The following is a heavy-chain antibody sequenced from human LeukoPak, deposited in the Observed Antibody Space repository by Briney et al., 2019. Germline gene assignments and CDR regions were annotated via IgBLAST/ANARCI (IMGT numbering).Heavy chain of an antibody. Sequence: SETLSLTCSVSGGSISSYYWSWIRQPPGKGLEWIGYVYYNRSTNYNPSLKSRVTISVDTSKNQFSLKLSSVTAADTAVYYCASWNRRDGYNYDYWGQGTLVTVSS. CDR3: ASWNRRDGYNYDY. CDR2: VYYNRST. V-gene: IGHV4-59*01. J-gene: IGHJ4*02. D-gene: IGHD5-24*01. CDR1: GGSISSYY.